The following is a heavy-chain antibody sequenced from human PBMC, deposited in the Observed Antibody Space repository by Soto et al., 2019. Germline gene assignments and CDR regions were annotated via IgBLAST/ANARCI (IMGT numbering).Heavy chain of an antibody. V-gene: IGHV3-11*06. CDR3: ARDLTTSQAAFDI. Sequence: QVQLVESGGGLVKPGGSLKLSCAASGFTFSDYYMSWIRQAPGKGLEWVSYISSSSSYTNYADSVKGRFTISRDNAKNSLYLQMNSLRAEDTAVYYCARDLTTSQAAFDIWCQGTMLTVSS. J-gene: IGHJ3*02. D-gene: IGHD1-1*01. CDR1: GFTFSDYY. CDR2: ISSSSSYT.